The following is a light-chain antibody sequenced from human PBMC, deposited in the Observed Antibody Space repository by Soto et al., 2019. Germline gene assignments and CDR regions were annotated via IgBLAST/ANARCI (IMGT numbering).Light chain of an antibody. CDR1: SSDVGGYNY. V-gene: IGLV2-14*01. Sequence: QSVLTQPASVSGSPGQSITISCTGTSSDVGGYNYVSWYQQHPGKAPKLMIYDVSYRPSGVSNRFSGSKSGNTASLTISGLQAEDEADHHCSSYTSSSALVFGTGTKVTVL. CDR3: SSYTSSSALV. J-gene: IGLJ1*01. CDR2: DVS.